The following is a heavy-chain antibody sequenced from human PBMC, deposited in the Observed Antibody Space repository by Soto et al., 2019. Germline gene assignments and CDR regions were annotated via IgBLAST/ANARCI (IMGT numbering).Heavy chain of an antibody. CDR3: AARSCSTSTCSHPGHY. CDR2: IIPILDMT. J-gene: IGHJ4*02. CDR1: GGTFNSYT. D-gene: IGHD2-2*01. Sequence: QVQLVQSAAEMKKHGSSVKVSCKASGGTFNSYTFSWVRQAPGQGLEWMGRIIPILDMTTYSQSFQGRVTITADKFTNTVYLELSSLTSEDTALYFCAARSCSTSTCSHPGHYWGQGTLVAVSS. V-gene: IGHV1-69*02.